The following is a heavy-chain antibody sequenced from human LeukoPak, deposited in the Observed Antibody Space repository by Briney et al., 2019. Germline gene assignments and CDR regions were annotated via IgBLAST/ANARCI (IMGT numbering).Heavy chain of an antibody. CDR3: AKGKVSVRYCSSTSCYTLD. Sequence: PGGSLRLSCAASGFTFSSYGMHWVRQAPGKGLEWVAVISYDGSNKYYADSVKGRFTISRDNSKNTLYLQMNSLRAEDTAVYYCAKGKVSVRYCSSTSCYTLDWGQGTLVTVSS. J-gene: IGHJ4*02. CDR1: GFTFSSYG. CDR2: ISYDGSNK. V-gene: IGHV3-30*18. D-gene: IGHD2-2*02.